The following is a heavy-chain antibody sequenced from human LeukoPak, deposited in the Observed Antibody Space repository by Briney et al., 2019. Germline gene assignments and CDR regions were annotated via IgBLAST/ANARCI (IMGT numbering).Heavy chain of an antibody. CDR2: IWYDGSNE. CDR1: GFTFSSYS. V-gene: IGHV3-33*08. CDR3: ARVISGTGRLDH. Sequence: GGSLRLSCAASGFTFSSYSMNWVRQAPGKGLEWVSIIWYDGSNEYYADSVKGRFIITRDNSKNTLYLQMNSLRAEDTAVYFCARVISGTGRLDHWGQGTLVTVSS. D-gene: IGHD1-14*01. J-gene: IGHJ4*02.